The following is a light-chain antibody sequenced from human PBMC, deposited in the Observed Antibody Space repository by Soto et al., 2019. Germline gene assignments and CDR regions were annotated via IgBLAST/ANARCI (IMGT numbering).Light chain of an antibody. Sequence: EIVLTQSPATLSLSPGDRATLSCRASQTVGDYLAWYQQKPGQAPRLLIHDASKRATGIPARFSGSGSGTDFTLTISSLEPEDFAVYYCQQRSNWPPGITFGPGTTVEIK. CDR2: DAS. V-gene: IGKV3-11*01. J-gene: IGKJ3*01. CDR3: QQRSNWPPGIT. CDR1: QTVGDY.